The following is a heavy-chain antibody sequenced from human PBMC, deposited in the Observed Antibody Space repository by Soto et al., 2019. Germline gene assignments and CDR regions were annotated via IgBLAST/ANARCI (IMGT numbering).Heavy chain of an antibody. CDR3: ARDRSMLHAGLDY. J-gene: IGHJ4*02. V-gene: IGHV4-59*01. CDR1: GGSISSYY. D-gene: IGHD2-8*01. CDR2: IYYSGST. Sequence: SETLSLTCTVSGGSISSYYWSWIRQPPGKGLEWIGYIYYSGSTNYNPSLKSRVTISVDTSKNQFSLKLSSVTAADTAVYYCARDRSMLHAGLDYWAREPWSPSPQ.